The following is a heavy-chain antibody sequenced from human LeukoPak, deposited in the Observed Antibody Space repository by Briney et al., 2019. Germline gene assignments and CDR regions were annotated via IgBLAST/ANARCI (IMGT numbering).Heavy chain of an antibody. CDR3: AKWVGTTLGAFDI. J-gene: IGHJ3*02. CDR2: ISSSSSTI. V-gene: IGHV3-48*04. CDR1: GFTFSSYS. D-gene: IGHD2-21*02. Sequence: GGSLRLSCAASGFTFSSYSMNWVRQAPGKGLEWVSYISSSSSTIYYADSVKGRFTISRDNAKNSLYLQMNSLRAEDTAVYYCAKWVGTTLGAFDIWGQGTMVTVSS.